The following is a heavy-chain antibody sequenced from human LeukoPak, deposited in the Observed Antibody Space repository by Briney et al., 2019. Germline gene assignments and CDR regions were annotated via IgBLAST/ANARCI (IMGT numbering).Heavy chain of an antibody. D-gene: IGHD7-27*01. CDR1: GYAFTDYY. V-gene: IGHV1-2*02. J-gene: IGHJ4*02. CDR3: ARDSTGGYPDY. Sequence: ASVKVSCKASGYAFTDYYIHWVRQAPGQGLEYMGWISPNSGGTNYAQMFQGRVTMTSDTSINTAFMELRSLRSDDTAVFYCARDSTGGYPDYWGQGTPVTVSA. CDR2: ISPNSGGT.